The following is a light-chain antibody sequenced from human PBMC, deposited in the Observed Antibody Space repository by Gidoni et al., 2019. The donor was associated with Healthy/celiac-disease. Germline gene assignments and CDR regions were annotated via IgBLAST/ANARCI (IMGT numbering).Light chain of an antibody. J-gene: IGKJ1*01. CDR3: QQYYSTPPWE. V-gene: IGKV4-1*01. CDR2: WAS. CDR1: QSVLYSSNNKNY. Sequence: DLVMTQSPDSLAVSLGERATINCKSSQSVLYSSNNKNYLAWYQQKPGQPPKLLMYWASTRESGVPDRVSGSGSGTDFTLTISSLQAEDVAVYYCQQYYSTPPWEFGQGTKVEIK.